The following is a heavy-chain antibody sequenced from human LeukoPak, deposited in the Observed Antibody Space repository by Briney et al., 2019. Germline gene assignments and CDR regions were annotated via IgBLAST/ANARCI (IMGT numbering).Heavy chain of an antibody. CDR3: ARERHAGDYATPYVDY. CDR1: GGSISSSSYY. CDR2: IYYSGST. V-gene: IGHV4-31*03. D-gene: IGHD4-17*01. J-gene: IGHJ4*02. Sequence: PSETLSLTCTVSGGSISSSSYYWGWIRQPPGKGLEWIGYIYYSGSTYYNPSLKSRVTISVDTSKNQLSLKLSSVTAADTAVYYCARERHAGDYATPYVDYWGQGTLVTVSS.